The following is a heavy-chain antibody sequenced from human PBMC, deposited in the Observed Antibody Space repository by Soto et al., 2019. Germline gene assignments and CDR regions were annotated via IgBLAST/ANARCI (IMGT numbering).Heavy chain of an antibody. D-gene: IGHD5-18*01. CDR1: GYTFTNYY. V-gene: IGHV1-46*01. J-gene: IGHJ5*02. CDR2: INPRGGST. CDR3: EKVRGQLGWFDP. Sequence: QVQLVQSGAEVKKPGASVKVSCKASGYTFTNYYMHWVRQAPGQGLEWMGIINPRGGSTSYAQKVQGRINMTKDTSTSTVYLALSSLRPDDTAVYYCEKVRGQLGWFDPWGQGTLVTVSS.